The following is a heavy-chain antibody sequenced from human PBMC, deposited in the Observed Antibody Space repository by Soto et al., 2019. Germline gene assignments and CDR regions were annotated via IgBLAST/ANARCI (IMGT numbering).Heavy chain of an antibody. J-gene: IGHJ4*02. V-gene: IGHV3-33*01. CDR1: GFTFSSYG. CDR2: IWYDGSNK. CDR3: ASKRGELWGGYFDY. Sequence: QVQLVESGGGVVQPGRSLRLSCAASGFTFSSYGMHWVRQAPGKGLEWVAVIWYDGSNKYYADSVKGRFTISRDNSKNTLYLQMNSLRAEDTAVYYCASKRGELWGGYFDYWGQGTLVTVSS. D-gene: IGHD1-26*01.